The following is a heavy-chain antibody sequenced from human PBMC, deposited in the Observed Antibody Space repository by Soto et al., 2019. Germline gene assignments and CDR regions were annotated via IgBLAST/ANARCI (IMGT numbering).Heavy chain of an antibody. V-gene: IGHV3-23*01. D-gene: IGHD3-9*01. CDR2: LTATGTYS. J-gene: IGHJ6*03. CDR3: AKVLPRGYFDWFYHYMDV. CDR1: GFSFDAYA. Sequence: VQLLESGGDLVQPGGSLRLSCAASGFSFDAYAMTWVRQAPGKGLEWVSTLTATGTYSNYADSVKGRFTISRDNSRNTLSLPMDSLGAEDTAIYYCAKVLPRGYFDWFYHYMDVWGKGTTVAVSS.